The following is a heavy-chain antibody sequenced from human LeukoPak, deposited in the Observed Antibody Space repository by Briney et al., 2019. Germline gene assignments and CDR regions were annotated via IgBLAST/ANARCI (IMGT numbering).Heavy chain of an antibody. D-gene: IGHD6-19*01. V-gene: IGHV4-39*01. CDR2: IYYSGSP. Sequence: PSETLSLTCTVSGGSISSSSYYWGWIRQPPGKGLEWIGSIYYSGSPYYHPSLKSRVTISVDTSKNQFSLKLSSVTAADTAVYYCASLYSSGWLSDYWGQGTLVTVSS. CDR3: ASLYSSGWLSDY. J-gene: IGHJ4*02. CDR1: GGSISSSSYY.